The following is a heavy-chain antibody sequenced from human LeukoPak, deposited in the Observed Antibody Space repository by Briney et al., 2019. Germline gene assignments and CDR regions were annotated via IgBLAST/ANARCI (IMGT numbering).Heavy chain of an antibody. CDR1: GFTFSSYA. Sequence: PGGSLRLSCAAPGFTFSSYAMHWVRQAPGKGLEWVAVISYDGSNKCYADSVKGRFTISRDNSKNTLYLQMNSLRAEDTAVYYCAKDRGAATRSYYYGMDVWGQGTTVTVSS. J-gene: IGHJ6*02. CDR2: ISYDGSNK. V-gene: IGHV3-30*18. CDR3: AKDRGAATRSYYYGMDV. D-gene: IGHD3-10*01.